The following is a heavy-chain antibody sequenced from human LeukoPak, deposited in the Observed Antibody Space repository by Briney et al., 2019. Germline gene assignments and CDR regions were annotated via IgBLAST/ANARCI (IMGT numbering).Heavy chain of an antibody. D-gene: IGHD2-15*01. CDR3: ARDFAYSSGWFDP. V-gene: IGHV3-11*01. J-gene: IGHJ5*02. Sequence: VGSLRLSCAASGFTFSDYYMSWIRQAPGKGLEWVSYISSSGSTIYYADSVKGRFTISRDNAKNSLYLQMNSLRAEDTAVYYCARDFAYSSGWFDPWGQGTLVTVSS. CDR1: GFTFSDYY. CDR2: ISSSGSTI.